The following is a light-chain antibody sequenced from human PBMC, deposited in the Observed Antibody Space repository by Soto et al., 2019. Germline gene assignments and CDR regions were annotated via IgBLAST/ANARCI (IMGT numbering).Light chain of an antibody. Sequence: DIQMTQSPSTLSASVGDRVTISCRASQSVGSWLAWYQQKPGKAPKFLIYDASTLESGVPSRFSGSGSGTEFTLTISRLQPDDFATYYCQQYDNYPLTFGGGNKVEI. CDR2: DAS. J-gene: IGKJ4*01. CDR1: QSVGSW. V-gene: IGKV1-5*01. CDR3: QQYDNYPLT.